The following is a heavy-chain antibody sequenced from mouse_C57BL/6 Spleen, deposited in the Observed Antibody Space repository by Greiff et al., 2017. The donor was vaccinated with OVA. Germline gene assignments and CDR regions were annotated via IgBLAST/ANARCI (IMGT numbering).Heavy chain of an antibody. CDR3: AIPFDGSGYRFAY. J-gene: IGHJ3*01. D-gene: IGHD3-2*02. V-gene: IGHV1-74*01. CDR2: IHPSDGGT. CDR1: GYTFTSYW. Sequence: QVQLQQPGAELVKPGASVKVSCKASGYTFTSYWMHWVKQRPGPGLEWIGRIHPSDGGTNYNQKFKGKATLTVDKSSSTAYMPLSSLTSEDAAVYYCAIPFDGSGYRFAYWGQGTLVTVSA.